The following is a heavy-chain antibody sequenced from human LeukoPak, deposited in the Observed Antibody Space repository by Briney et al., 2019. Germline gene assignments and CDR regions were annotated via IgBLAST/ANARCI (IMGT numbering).Heavy chain of an antibody. J-gene: IGHJ4*02. CDR1: GFTFSSHW. Sequence: PGGSLRLSCAASGFTFSSHWMSWVRQAPGKGLEWVAHIKQDGSEKQYMDSVRGRFTISRDNTKNSMYLQIDSLRDEDTAVYYCARAGRSFYGGSSNYWGQGTLVTVSS. CDR3: ARAGRSFYGGSSNY. V-gene: IGHV3-7*01. D-gene: IGHD4-23*01. CDR2: IKQDGSEK.